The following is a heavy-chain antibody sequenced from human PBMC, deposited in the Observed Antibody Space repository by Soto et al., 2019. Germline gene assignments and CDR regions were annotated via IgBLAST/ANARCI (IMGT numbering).Heavy chain of an antibody. J-gene: IGHJ4*02. CDR2: INAGNGNT. D-gene: IGHD3-9*01. CDR1: GYTFTSYA. CDR3: ARGSGILTGYHQSYFAY. Sequence: ASVKVSCKASGYTFTSYAMHWVRQAPGQRLEWMGWINAGNGNTKYSQKFQGRVTITRDTSASTAYMELSSLRSEDTAVYYCARGSGILTGYHQSYFAYWGQGTLVTVSS. V-gene: IGHV1-3*01.